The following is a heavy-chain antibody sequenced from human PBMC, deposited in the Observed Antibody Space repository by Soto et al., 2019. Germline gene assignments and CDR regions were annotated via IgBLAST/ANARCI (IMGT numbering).Heavy chain of an antibody. CDR2: ISSSSSYT. J-gene: IGHJ4*02. CDR1: GFTVSDYD. Sequence: GGSMRLCCAACGFTVSDYDMGWIRQDPGKGLEWVSYISSSSSYTNYADSVKGRFTISRDNAKNSLYLQMNSLRAEDTAVYYCARDSPGGSYFYGLDYWGQGTLVPVSS. V-gene: IGHV3-11*06. D-gene: IGHD1-26*01. CDR3: ARDSPGGSYFYGLDY.